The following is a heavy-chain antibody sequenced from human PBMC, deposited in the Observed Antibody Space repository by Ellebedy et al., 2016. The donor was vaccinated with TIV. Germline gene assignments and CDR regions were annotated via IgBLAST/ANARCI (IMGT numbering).Heavy chain of an antibody. V-gene: IGHV3-30*18. D-gene: IGHD2-15*01. CDR3: TKDKGTGGSCHDY. J-gene: IGHJ4*02. Sequence: PGGSLRLSCVASGFTFSSYGMHWVRQAPGKGPEWVAIISYDGTDKDYADSLKGRFTISRDNSKNTLYLQMNSLRAEDSAVYYCTKDKGTGGSCHDYWGQGTLVTVSS. CDR2: ISYDGTDK. CDR1: GFTFSSYG.